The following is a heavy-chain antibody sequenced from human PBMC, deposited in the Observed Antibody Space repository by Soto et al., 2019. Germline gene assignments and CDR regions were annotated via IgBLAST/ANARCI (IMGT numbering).Heavy chain of an antibody. D-gene: IGHD2-8*01. CDR3: TKHLSNGSPDY. CDR2: ISGSGGGT. CDR1: GFTFRSYA. V-gene: IGHV3-23*01. Sequence: HPGGSLRLSCAASGFTFRSYAMSWVRQAPGKGLEWVSLISGSGGGTYYADSVKGRFTISRDNAKNTLYLQMNSLRAEDTAVFYCTKHLSNGSPDYWGQGTLVTVS. J-gene: IGHJ4*02.